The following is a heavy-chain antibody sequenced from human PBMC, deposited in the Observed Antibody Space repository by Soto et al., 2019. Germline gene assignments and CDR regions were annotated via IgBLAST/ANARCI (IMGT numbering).Heavy chain of an antibody. V-gene: IGHV3-7*01. CDR3: AREYADGWLDP. J-gene: IGHJ5*02. Sequence: GGSLRLSCAASGFIFSSYWMSWVRQAPGKGLEWVANMNQDGSEKSYVDSVKGRFTISRDNSKNSLYLQINNLRAEDTAVYYCAREYADGWLDPWGQGTLVTVSS. CDR2: MNQDGSEK. CDR1: GFIFSSYW. D-gene: IGHD4-17*01.